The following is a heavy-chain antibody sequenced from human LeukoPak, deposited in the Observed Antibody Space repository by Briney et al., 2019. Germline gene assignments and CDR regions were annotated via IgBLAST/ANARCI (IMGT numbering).Heavy chain of an antibody. J-gene: IGHJ4*02. CDR3: ARVGYYYDISGYTFDY. D-gene: IGHD3-22*01. V-gene: IGHV3-74*01. CDR2: INTDGSST. CDR1: GFTFSRYW. Sequence: GGSLRLSCAASGFTFSRYWMHWVRQAPGKGLVWVSCINTDGSSTNYADSVKGRFTISRDNAKNTLYLQMNSLRAEDTAVYYCARVGYYYDISGYTFDYWGQGTLVTVSS.